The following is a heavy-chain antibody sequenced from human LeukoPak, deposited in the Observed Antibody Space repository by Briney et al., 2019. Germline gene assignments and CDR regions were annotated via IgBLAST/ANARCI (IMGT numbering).Heavy chain of an antibody. CDR3: ARDCSSTSCYGYYYYYYMDV. D-gene: IGHD2-2*01. V-gene: IGHV1-18*01. CDR2: ISAYNGNT. J-gene: IGHJ6*03. Sequence: ASVKVSCTASGYTFTSYGISWVRQAPGQGLEWMGWISAYNGNTNYAQKLQGRVTMTTDTSTSTAYMELRSLRSDDTAVYYCARDCSSTSCYGYYYYYYMDVWGKGTTVTVSS. CDR1: GYTFTSYG.